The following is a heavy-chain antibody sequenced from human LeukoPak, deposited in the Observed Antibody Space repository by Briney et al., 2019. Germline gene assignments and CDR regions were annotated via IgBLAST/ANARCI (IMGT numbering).Heavy chain of an antibody. CDR1: GFTFNNYA. CDR2: ISGSGGST. V-gene: IGHV3-23*01. Sequence: PGGSLRLSCAASGFTFNNYAMSGVRQAPGKGLERVSAISGSGGSTYYADSVKGRFTISRDNSKNTLYLQMNSLRAEDTAVYCCAKDQYSSSWYYFDYWGQGTLVTVSS. D-gene: IGHD6-13*01. J-gene: IGHJ4*02. CDR3: AKDQYSSSWYYFDY.